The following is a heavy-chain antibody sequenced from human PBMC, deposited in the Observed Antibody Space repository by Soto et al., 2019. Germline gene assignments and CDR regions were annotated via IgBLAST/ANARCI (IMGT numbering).Heavy chain of an antibody. CDR2: INTLSTAI. CDR3: ARRLQWQLRPLDS. Sequence: QVQLVESGGGVVQPGRSLRLSCAASGFTFSDYYMTWIRQAPGKGLEWVAYINTLSTAIYYADSVKGRFTISRDNAKNSLYLQMNGLRAEDTATYYCARRLQWQLRPLDSWGRGTLVTVSS. D-gene: IGHD6-19*01. CDR1: GFTFSDYY. V-gene: IGHV3-11*01. J-gene: IGHJ4*02.